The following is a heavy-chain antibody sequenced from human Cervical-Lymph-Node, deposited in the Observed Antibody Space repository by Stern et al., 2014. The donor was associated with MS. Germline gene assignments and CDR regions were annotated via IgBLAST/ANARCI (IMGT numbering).Heavy chain of an antibody. CDR2: AWYDGSTA. D-gene: IGHD5-24*01. V-gene: IGHV3-33*01. J-gene: IGHJ4*02. Sequence: MQLVESGGGVVQPGTSLRLSCAASGFTFSSYGMHWVRQAPGQGLEWVGLAWYDGSTAYYTNSVKRRFTISRDNSKNTLSLQMNSLTAEDTAVYYCARGHIPYAYNYLFDYWGQGTLVTVSS. CDR1: GFTFSSYG. CDR3: ARGHIPYAYNYLFDY.